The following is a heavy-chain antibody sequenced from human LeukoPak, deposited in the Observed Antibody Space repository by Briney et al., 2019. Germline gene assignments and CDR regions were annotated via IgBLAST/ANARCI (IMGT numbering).Heavy chain of an antibody. CDR1: GFTFSSHG. V-gene: IGHV3-23*01. Sequence: GGSLRLSCAASGFTFSSHGMNWVRQAPGKGLEWVSGSSSVGGRTYYADSVKGRFTVTRDNSRDTLHLQMNSLRAEDTGVYYCAKDDAWGRFYHWGQGTLVTVSS. J-gene: IGHJ1*01. D-gene: IGHD3-16*01. CDR2: SSSVGGRT. CDR3: AKDDAWGRFYH.